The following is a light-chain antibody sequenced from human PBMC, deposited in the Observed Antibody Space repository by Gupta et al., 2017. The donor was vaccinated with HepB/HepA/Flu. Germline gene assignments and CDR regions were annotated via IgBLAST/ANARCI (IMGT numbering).Light chain of an antibody. V-gene: IGKV2-30*02. Sequence: DVVMTQSPVSLPVTLGQPASISCRSSQSLVHRDGNTYLNWFQQRPGQSPRRLIYRVSNRDSGVPDRFSGSGSGTDFTLRISRVDAEDVGVYYCMQAIHWPLTFGQGTKVEI. J-gene: IGKJ1*01. CDR2: RVS. CDR3: MQAIHWPLT. CDR1: QSLVHRDGNTY.